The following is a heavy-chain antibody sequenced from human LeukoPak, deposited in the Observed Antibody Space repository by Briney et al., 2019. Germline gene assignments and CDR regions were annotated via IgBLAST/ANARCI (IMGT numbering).Heavy chain of an antibody. Sequence: GGSLRLSCAASGFTFSSYAMSWVRQAPGKGLEWVSAISGSGGSTYYADSVKGRFTISRDNSKNTLYLQMNSLRAEDTAVYYCAKGAYNWNSVEDQHNDYWGQGTLVTVSS. CDR3: AKGAYNWNSVEDQHNDY. J-gene: IGHJ4*02. D-gene: IGHD1-7*01. V-gene: IGHV3-23*01. CDR1: GFTFSSYA. CDR2: ISGSGGST.